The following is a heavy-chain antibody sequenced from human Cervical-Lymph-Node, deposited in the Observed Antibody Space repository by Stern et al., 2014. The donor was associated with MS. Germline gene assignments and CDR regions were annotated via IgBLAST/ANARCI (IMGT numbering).Heavy chain of an antibody. CDR3: ARERGGVYGDYVVYFDY. Sequence: QMPLVQSGAEVKKPGSSVKVSCKASGGTFSSYAISWVRQAPGQGLERMGGIIPIFGTANDAQKCQGRSTITADESPSTAYMELSSLRSEDTAVYYWARERGGVYGDYVVYFDYWGQGTLVTVSS. V-gene: IGHV1-69*01. D-gene: IGHD4-17*01. CDR1: GGTFSSYA. CDR2: IIPIFGTA. J-gene: IGHJ4*02.